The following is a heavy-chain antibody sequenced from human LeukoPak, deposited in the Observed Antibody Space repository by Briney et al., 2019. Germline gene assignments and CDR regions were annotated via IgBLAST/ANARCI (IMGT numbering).Heavy chain of an antibody. V-gene: IGHV1-8*03. CDR3: ARDLRSGGVTYGQDS. CDR1: GYTFTSYD. CDR2: MNPNSGNT. Sequence: ASVKVSCKASGYTFTSYDINWVRQATGQGLEWMGWMNPNSGNTGYAQKFQGRVTITRNTSISTAYMELSSLRSEDTAVYYCARDLRSGGVTYGQDSWGQGTLVTVSS. D-gene: IGHD5-18*01. J-gene: IGHJ4*02.